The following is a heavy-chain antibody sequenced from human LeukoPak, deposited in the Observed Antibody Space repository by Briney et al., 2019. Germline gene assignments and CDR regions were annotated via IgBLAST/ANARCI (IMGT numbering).Heavy chain of an antibody. V-gene: IGHV7-4-1*02. J-gene: IGHJ3*02. Sequence: ASVKVSCKASGYSFTSYATNWVRQAPGQGLEWMGWINTNTGNSSYAQGFTGRFVFSLDTSVSTAYLQISSLKAEDTAVYYCARDHLPDIVATIHGIFDIWGQGTMVTVSS. CDR1: GYSFTSYA. CDR2: INTNTGNS. D-gene: IGHD5-12*01. CDR3: ARDHLPDIVATIHGIFDI.